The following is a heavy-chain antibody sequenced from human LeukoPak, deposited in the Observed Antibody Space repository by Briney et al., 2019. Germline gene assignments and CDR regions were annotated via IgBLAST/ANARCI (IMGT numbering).Heavy chain of an antibody. V-gene: IGHV1-69*13. D-gene: IGHD5-24*01. CDR1: GGSFSSYG. Sequence: ASVKVSCKASGGSFSSYGISWVRQAPGQGLEWMGGRIPILGTTNLAQKSQGRLTITADESTSTAYMELNGLRVDDTAVYYCAREGPVGTDGFWGQGTLVTVSS. CDR2: RIPILGTT. CDR3: AREGPVGTDGF. J-gene: IGHJ1*01.